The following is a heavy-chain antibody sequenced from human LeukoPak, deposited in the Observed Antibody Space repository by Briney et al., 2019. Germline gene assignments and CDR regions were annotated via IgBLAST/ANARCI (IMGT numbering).Heavy chain of an antibody. CDR1: GFTFSSYS. J-gene: IGHJ6*03. D-gene: IGHD4-17*01. V-gene: IGHV3-48*01. CDR3: ARDLFRPGHYGDYVNYMDG. Sequence: TAGTLRLSCAASGFTFSSYSMNWVRQAPGKGLEWVSYISCSSSTIYYADSVKGRFTISRDNAKNSFYLQMNSLSAEDTAVYYCARDLFRPGHYGDYVNYMDGWGKGTTVTVSS. CDR2: ISCSSSTI.